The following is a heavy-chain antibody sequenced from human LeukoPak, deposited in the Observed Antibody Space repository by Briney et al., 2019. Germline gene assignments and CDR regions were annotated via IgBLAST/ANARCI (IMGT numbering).Heavy chain of an antibody. Sequence: PGGSLRLSCAASGFTLSSYNMNWVRQVPGKGLEWVSYISSSSSTIYYADSVKGRFTISRDNAKNSLYLQMNSLRGEDTAVYYCARDSYDSSGYYTTGYYFDYWGQGTLVTVSS. CDR2: ISSSSSTI. D-gene: IGHD3-22*01. CDR1: GFTLSSYN. CDR3: ARDSYDSSGYYTTGYYFDY. V-gene: IGHV3-48*01. J-gene: IGHJ4*02.